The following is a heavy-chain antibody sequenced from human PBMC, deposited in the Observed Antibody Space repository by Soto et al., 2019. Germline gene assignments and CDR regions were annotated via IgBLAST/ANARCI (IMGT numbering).Heavy chain of an antibody. D-gene: IGHD6-13*01. Sequence: WGSLRLSCAASGFTFRSFTVNWCRQSPFKGLEWVSTISSNSAYIYYTDALRGRFTISRDNAKNSLHLQMNSLRAEDTAVYYCTRDASRDSSARGWFDPWGPGTLVTVSS. CDR1: GFTFRSFT. CDR3: TRDASRDSSARGWFDP. CDR2: ISSNSAYI. V-gene: IGHV3-21*01. J-gene: IGHJ5*02.